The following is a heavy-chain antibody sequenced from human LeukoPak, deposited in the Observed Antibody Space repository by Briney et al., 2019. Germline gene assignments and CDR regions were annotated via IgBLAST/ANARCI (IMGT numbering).Heavy chain of an antibody. CDR1: GFTFNSYA. CDR3: ANSGYNYDYGAFDI. CDR2: ISDSGGHT. D-gene: IGHD5-18*01. Sequence: GGSLRLSCAASGFTFNSYAMSWVRQAPGKGLEWVSGISDSGGHTYYADSVRGRFTISRDNSKTTLYLQINSLRAEDTALYYCANSGYNYDYGAFDIWGQGTMVSVSS. V-gene: IGHV3-23*01. J-gene: IGHJ3*02.